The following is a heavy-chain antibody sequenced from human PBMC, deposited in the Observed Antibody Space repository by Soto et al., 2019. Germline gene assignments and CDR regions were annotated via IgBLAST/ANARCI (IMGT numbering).Heavy chain of an antibody. CDR3: ARDRNEYGDYVSGTDAFDI. CDR2: ISSSSSYI. CDR1: GFTFSSYS. D-gene: IGHD4-17*01. Sequence: EVQLVESGGGLVKPGGSLRLSCAASGFTFSSYSMNWVRQAPGKGLEWVSSISSSSSYIYYADSVKGRFTISRDNDKNALCRQMNGLRAEETAVYYCARDRNEYGDYVSGTDAFDIWGQVTMVTVSS. J-gene: IGHJ3*02. V-gene: IGHV3-21*01.